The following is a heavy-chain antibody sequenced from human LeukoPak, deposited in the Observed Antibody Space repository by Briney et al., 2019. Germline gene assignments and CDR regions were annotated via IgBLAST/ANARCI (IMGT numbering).Heavy chain of an antibody. CDR2: IYYSGST. J-gene: IGHJ6*03. Sequence: PSETLSLTCAVYGGSFSGYYWSWIRQPPGKGLEWIGYIYYSGSTNYNPSLKSRVTISVDTSKNQFSLKLSSVTAADTAVYYCARGRYYYDSSGYYHYYYYYYMDVWGKGTTVTVSS. CDR3: ARGRYYYDSSGYYHYYYYYYMDV. CDR1: GGSFSGYY. D-gene: IGHD3-22*01. V-gene: IGHV4-59*01.